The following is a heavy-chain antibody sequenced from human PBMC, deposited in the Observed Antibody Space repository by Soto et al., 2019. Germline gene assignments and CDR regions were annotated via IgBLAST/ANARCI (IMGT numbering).Heavy chain of an antibody. J-gene: IGHJ4*02. Sequence: ASVKVSCKTSGYPFTDYYMHWVRQAPGQGFEWVGGINPKSGGPKYVPKFQGRVTVTRDTSTSTAYMELNRLTSDDTAVYYCASEDCRNTNCLKGFDYWGQGTLVTVSS. CDR1: GYPFTDYY. CDR2: INPKSGGP. CDR3: ASEDCRNTNCLKGFDY. V-gene: IGHV1-2*02. D-gene: IGHD2-15*01.